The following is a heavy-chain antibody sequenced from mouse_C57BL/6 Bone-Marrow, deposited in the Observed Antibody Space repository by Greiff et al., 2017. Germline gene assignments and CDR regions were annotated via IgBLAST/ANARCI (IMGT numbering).Heavy chain of an antibody. D-gene: IGHD2-13*01. CDR2: IDPETGGT. CDR1: GYTFTDYE. J-gene: IGHJ4*01. CDR3: TRGGEAGVI. Sequence: QVQLQESGAELVRPGASVTLSCKASGYTFTDYEMHWVKQTPVHGLEWIGAIDPETGGTAYNQKFKGKAILTADKSSSTAYMELRSLTSEDSAVYYCTRGGEAGVIWGQGTSVTVSS. V-gene: IGHV1-15*01.